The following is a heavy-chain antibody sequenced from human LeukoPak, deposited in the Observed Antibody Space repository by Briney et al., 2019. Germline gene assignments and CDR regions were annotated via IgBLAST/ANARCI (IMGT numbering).Heavy chain of an antibody. V-gene: IGHV3-21*01. Sequence: PGGSLRLSCAASGFTFSSYSMNWVRQAPGKGLEWVSSISSSSSYIYYADSVKGRFTISRDNAKNSLYLQMNSLRAEDTAVYYCARLGSTSSYPPTTGRDYWGQGTLVTVSS. CDR1: GFTFSSYS. D-gene: IGHD2-2*01. CDR2: ISSSSSYI. CDR3: ARLGSTSSYPPTTGRDY. J-gene: IGHJ4*02.